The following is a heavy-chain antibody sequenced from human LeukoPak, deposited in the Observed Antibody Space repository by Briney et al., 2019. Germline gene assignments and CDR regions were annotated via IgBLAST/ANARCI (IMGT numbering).Heavy chain of an antibody. CDR1: GYTFTSYG. V-gene: IGHV1-18*01. CDR2: ISAHNGDT. CDR3: ARDLKRPVGATTTSDY. D-gene: IGHD1-26*01. J-gene: IGHJ4*02. Sequence: ASVKVSCKASGYTFTSYGISWVRQAPGQGLEWMGWISAHNGDTNYAQKFQGRVSMTTDTSTSTGYMELRSLTSDDTAVYYCARDLKRPVGATTTSDYWGQGTLVTVSS.